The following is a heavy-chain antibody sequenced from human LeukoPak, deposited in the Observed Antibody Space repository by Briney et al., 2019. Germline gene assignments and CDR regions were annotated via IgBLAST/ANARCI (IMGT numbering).Heavy chain of an antibody. D-gene: IGHD3-10*01. CDR3: ARAYYYGSGSYGLDY. Sequence: SETLSLTCTVSGHSIINSFYWGWIRQPPGKGLEWIGSIYHTGSTYYNPSLKSRVRISVDTSKNLFSLKLESVTAADTAVYYCARAYYYGSGSYGLDYWGQGTLVTVSS. J-gene: IGHJ4*02. V-gene: IGHV4-38-2*02. CDR2: IYHTGST. CDR1: GHSIINSFY.